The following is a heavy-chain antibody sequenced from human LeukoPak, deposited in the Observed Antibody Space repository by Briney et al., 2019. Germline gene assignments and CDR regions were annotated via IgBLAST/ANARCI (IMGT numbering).Heavy chain of an antibody. CDR3: ARLDYYGSGSPPDAFDI. J-gene: IGHJ3*02. D-gene: IGHD3-10*01. CDR1: GDSISSSSYY. Sequence: SETLSLTCTVSGDSISSSSYYWGWIRQPPGKGLEGIGSSYYSGSTYYNPSLKSRVTISVDTSKNQFSLTLSSVTAADTAVYYCARLDYYGSGSPPDAFDIWGQGTMVTVSS. CDR2: SYYSGST. V-gene: IGHV4-39*07.